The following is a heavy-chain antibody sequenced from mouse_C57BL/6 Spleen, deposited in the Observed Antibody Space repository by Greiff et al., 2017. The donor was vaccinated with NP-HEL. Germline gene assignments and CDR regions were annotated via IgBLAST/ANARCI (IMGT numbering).Heavy chain of an antibody. V-gene: IGHV1-4*01. Sequence: QVQLQQSGAELARPGASVKMSCKASGYTFTSYTMHWVKQRPGQGLEWIGYINPSSGYTKYNQKFKDKATLTADKSSSTAYMQLSSLKSEDSAVYYCARFSTPTGLDYWGQGTTLTVSS. J-gene: IGHJ2*01. D-gene: IGHD4-1*02. CDR1: GYTFTSYT. CDR2: INPSSGYT. CDR3: ARFSTPTGLDY.